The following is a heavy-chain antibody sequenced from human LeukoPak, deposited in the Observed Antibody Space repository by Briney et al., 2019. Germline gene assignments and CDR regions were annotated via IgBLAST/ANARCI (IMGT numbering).Heavy chain of an antibody. CDR3: ARDSSSSWYPNWFDP. Sequence: GGSLRLSCAASGFTVSSSYMSWVRQAPGKGLEWVSVIYSGGSTYYADSVKGRFTISRDNSKNTLYLQMNSLRAEDTAVYYCARDSSSSWYPNWFDPWGQGTLFTVSS. CDR2: IYSGGST. D-gene: IGHD6-13*01. CDR1: GFTVSSSY. J-gene: IGHJ5*02. V-gene: IGHV3-66*01.